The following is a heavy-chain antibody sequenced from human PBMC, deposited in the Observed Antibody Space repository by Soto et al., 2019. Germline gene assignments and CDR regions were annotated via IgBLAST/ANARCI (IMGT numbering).Heavy chain of an antibody. V-gene: IGHV4-59*01. Sequence: QVQLQESGPGLVKPSETLSLTCTVSGGSISSYYWSWIRQPPGKGLEWIGYIYYSGSTNYNPSLKSRKPISIDTSKNQFSLKLGAVTAAYTAVYYCARDQAYCGGDCSNYLDYGGQGTLVTDSS. CDR2: IYYSGST. D-gene: IGHD2-21*02. J-gene: IGHJ4*02. CDR1: GGSISSYY. CDR3: ARDQAYCGGDCSNYLDY.